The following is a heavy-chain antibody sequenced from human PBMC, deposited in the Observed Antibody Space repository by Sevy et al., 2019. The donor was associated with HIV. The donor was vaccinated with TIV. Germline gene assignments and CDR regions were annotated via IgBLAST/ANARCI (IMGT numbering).Heavy chain of an antibody. Sequence: GGSLRLPCAASGFTFSSYDMNWVRQAPGKGLEWVSFITTSGGTMDYADSVKGRFTVSRDSAENSLYLQMNSLRVEDTAVYYCARDKMGGSFDIWGQGTMVTVSS. J-gene: IGHJ3*02. CDR1: GFTFSSYD. D-gene: IGHD3-16*01. CDR3: ARDKMGGSFDI. CDR2: ITTSGGTM. V-gene: IGHV3-48*01.